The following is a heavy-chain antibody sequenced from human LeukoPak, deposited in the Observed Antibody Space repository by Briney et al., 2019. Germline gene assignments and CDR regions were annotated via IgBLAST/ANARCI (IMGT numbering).Heavy chain of an antibody. CDR3: TRSGSYGDDAFDI. J-gene: IGHJ3*02. CDR1: GGSISSSY. D-gene: IGHD3-10*01. CDR2: IYYSGST. V-gene: IGHV4-59*08. Sequence: SQTLSLTCTVPGGSISSSYWSWIRQPPGKGLDWIGYIYYSGSTNYNPSLKSRVTISVDTSKNPFSLKLSSVTAADTAVYYCTRSGSYGDDAFDIWGQGTMVTVSS.